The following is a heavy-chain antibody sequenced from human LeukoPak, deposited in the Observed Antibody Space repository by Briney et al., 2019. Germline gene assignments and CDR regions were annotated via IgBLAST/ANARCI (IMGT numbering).Heavy chain of an antibody. J-gene: IGHJ4*02. CDR1: GFTFSSYP. V-gene: IGHV3-23*01. CDR2: ISGSGGST. D-gene: IGHD2-2*01. Sequence: GGSLRLSCAASGFTFSSYPMSWVRQAPGKGLEWVSAISGSGGSTYYADSVKGRFTISRDNSKNTLYLQMNSLRAEDTAVYYCAKGRVAYCSSTSCPFDYWGQGTLSPSPQ. CDR3: AKGRVAYCSSTSCPFDY.